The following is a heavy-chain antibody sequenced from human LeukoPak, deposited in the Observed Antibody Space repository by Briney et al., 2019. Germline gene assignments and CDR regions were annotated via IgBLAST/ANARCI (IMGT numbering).Heavy chain of an antibody. Sequence: SETLSLTCAVYGGSFSGYYWSWIRQPPGKGLEWIGEINHSGSTNYNPSLKSRVTISVDTSKNQFSLKLSSVTAADTALYYCARGIAAAAKQGGFDYWGQGTLVTVSS. J-gene: IGHJ4*02. V-gene: IGHV4-34*01. CDR1: GGSFSGYY. CDR3: ARGIAAAAKQGGFDY. D-gene: IGHD6-13*01. CDR2: INHSGST.